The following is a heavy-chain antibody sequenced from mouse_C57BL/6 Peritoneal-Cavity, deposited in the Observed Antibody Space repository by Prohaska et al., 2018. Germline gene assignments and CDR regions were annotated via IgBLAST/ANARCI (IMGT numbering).Heavy chain of an antibody. CDR1: CYTFTSYK. J-gene: IGHJ2*01. CDR2: INPSSGYT. Sequence: MSCKASCYTFTSYKMHWVKQRPGQGLEWIGYINPSSGYTKYNQKFKDKATLTADKSSSTAYMQLSSLTAEDSAVYYCARSDITTVVADYWGQGTTLTVSS. V-gene: IGHV1-4*01. CDR3: ARSDITTVVADY. D-gene: IGHD1-1*01.